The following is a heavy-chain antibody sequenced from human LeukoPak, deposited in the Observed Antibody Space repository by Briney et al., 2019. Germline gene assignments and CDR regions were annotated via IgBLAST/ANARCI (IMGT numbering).Heavy chain of an antibody. V-gene: IGHV4-34*01. CDR1: GGSFSGYY. CDR2: INHSGST. J-gene: IGHJ4*02. D-gene: IGHD3-3*01. CDR3: ARSRITIFGVVISFDY. Sequence: TSETLSLTCAVYGGSFSGYYWSWIRQLPGKGLEWIGEINHSGSTNYNPSLKSRVTISVDTSKNQFSLKLSSVTAADTAVYYCARSRITIFGVVISFDYWGQGTLVTVSS.